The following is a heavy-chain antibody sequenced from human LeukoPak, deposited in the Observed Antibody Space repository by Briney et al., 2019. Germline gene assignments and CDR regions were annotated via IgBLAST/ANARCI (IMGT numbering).Heavy chain of an antibody. CDR1: GGSLSSYY. D-gene: IGHD6-13*01. J-gene: IGHJ4*02. V-gene: IGHV4-59*08. Sequence: SETLSLTCTLSGGSLSSYYWSWIRQPPGKGLEWIGYIYYSVSTHYNPSLKSRVTISVDTSKNQFSLKLSSVTAADTAVYYCARRASYSSSWSNYYFDYWGQGTLVTVSS. CDR3: ARRASYSSSWSNYYFDY. CDR2: IYYSVST.